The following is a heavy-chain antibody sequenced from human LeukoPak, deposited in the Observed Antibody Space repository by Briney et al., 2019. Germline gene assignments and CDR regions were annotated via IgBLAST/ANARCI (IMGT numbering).Heavy chain of an antibody. CDR3: AKSVTLHWNYGKDAFDI. Sequence: PGGSLRLSCAASGFTFSSYAMSWVRQAPGKGLEWVSAISGSGGSTYYADSVKGRFTISRDNSKNTLYLQMNSLRAEDTAVYYCAKSVTLHWNYGKDAFDIWGQGTMVTVSS. CDR1: GFTFSSYA. J-gene: IGHJ3*02. D-gene: IGHD1-7*01. CDR2: ISGSGGST. V-gene: IGHV3-23*01.